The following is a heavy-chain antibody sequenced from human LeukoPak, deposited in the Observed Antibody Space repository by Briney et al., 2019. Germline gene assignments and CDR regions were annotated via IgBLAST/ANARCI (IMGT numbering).Heavy chain of an antibody. J-gene: IGHJ3*02. CDR1: GGSISSYY. CDR3: ARAGNYYDSSGYLSGAYGGYLI. CDR2: IYTSGST. V-gene: IGHV4-4*07. D-gene: IGHD3-22*01. Sequence: PSETLSLTCTVSGGSISSYYWSWIRQPAGKGLEWIGRIYTSGSTNYNPSLKSRVTMSVDTSKNQFSLKLSSVTAADTAVYYCARAGNYYDSSGYLSGAYGGYLIWGQGTMVTVSS.